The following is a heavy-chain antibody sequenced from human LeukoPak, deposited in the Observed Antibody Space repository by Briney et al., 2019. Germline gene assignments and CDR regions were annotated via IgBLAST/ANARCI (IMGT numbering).Heavy chain of an antibody. D-gene: IGHD2-2*01. CDR1: RYTFTSYY. J-gene: IGHJ4*02. Sequence: ASVKVSCKASRYTFTSYYMHWVRQAPGQGLEWIGIINPSDGGASYAQKFQGRVTMTRDTSTGTVYMELSSLRSEDTAVYYCARDGGYCGSTSCYALYWGQGALVTVSS. CDR2: INPSDGGA. CDR3: ARDGGYCGSTSCYALY. V-gene: IGHV1-46*01.